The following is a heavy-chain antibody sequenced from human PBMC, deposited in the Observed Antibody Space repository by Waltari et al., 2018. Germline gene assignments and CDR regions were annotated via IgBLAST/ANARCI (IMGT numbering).Heavy chain of an antibody. J-gene: IGHJ6*02. V-gene: IGHV3-48*03. CDR3: AGGVDTPKGYYYYGMDV. D-gene: IGHD2-8*02. CDR1: GFSFRSYE. CDR2: VSSSCSTI. Sequence: EVKLVESGGGLVQPGGSLRLSCGASGFSFRSYEMSWFRQAPGTGVWVVSYVSSSCSTIYYADSWQGRFTISRDNAKNSLYLQMNSLRAEDTAVYYCAGGVDTPKGYYYYGMDVWGQGTTVTVSS.